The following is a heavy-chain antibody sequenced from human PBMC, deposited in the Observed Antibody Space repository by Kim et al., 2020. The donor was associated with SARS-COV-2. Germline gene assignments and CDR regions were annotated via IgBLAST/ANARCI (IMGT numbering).Heavy chain of an antibody. J-gene: IGHJ4*02. D-gene: IGHD2-15*01. CDR1: GFTFSSYG. V-gene: IGHV3-30*18. Sequence: GGSLRLSCAASGFTFSSYGMHWVRQAPGKGLEWVSVISYDGSNKYYADSVKGRFTISRDNSKNTLYLQMNSLRAEDTAVYYCAKVSGGSWESRGPFGYWGPGSLV. CDR3: AKVSGGSWESRGPFGY. CDR2: ISYDGSNK.